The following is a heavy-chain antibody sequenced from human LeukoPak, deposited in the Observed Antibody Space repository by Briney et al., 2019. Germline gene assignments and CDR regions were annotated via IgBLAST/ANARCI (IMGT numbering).Heavy chain of an antibody. CDR1: GFMFSDYF. J-gene: IGHJ4*02. D-gene: IGHD2-8*01. V-gene: IGHV3-11*05. CDR2: ISSNSKYT. Sequence: GGSLRLSCAASGFMFSDYFMSWIRQAPGKELEWISYISSNSKYTKNADSVKGRFTISRDNAKKSLYLQMNSLRAEDTAVYYCARDNGNKYYFDYWGQGTLDTVSS. CDR3: ARDNGNKYYFDY.